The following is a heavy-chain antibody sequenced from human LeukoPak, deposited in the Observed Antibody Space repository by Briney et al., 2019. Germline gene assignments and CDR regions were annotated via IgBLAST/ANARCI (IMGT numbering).Heavy chain of an antibody. J-gene: IGHJ4*02. CDR3: ASGYSSGWYPYYFDY. D-gene: IGHD6-19*01. CDR1: GFTVSSNY. V-gene: IGHV3-53*01. Sequence: GGSLRLPCAASGFTVSSNYMSWVRQAPGKGLEWVSVIYSGGSTYYADSVKGRFTISRDNSKNTLYLQMNSLRAEDTAVYYCASGYSSGWYPYYFDYWGQGTLVTVSS. CDR2: IYSGGST.